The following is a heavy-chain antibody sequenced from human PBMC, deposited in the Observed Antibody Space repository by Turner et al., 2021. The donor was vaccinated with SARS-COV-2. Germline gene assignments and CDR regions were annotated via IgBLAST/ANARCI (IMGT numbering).Heavy chain of an antibody. CDR2: INDAGSEE. CDR3: ARSSFRMYFAH. CDR1: GFALSSSW. J-gene: IGHJ4*02. D-gene: IGHD2-2*01. Sequence: EVQLVESGGGLVQPGGSRRLSCAASGFALSSSWMNWVRQAPGKGLEWWATINDAGSEEYYVSYVKARFIISRDNPKKSMYLQINSLRAEYTAVYYCARSSFRMYFAHWGQGTLVTVSS. V-gene: IGHV3-7*01.